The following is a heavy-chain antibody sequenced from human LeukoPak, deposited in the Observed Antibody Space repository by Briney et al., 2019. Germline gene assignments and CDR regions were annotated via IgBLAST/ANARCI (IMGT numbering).Heavy chain of an antibody. J-gene: IGHJ4*01. V-gene: IGHV3-21*01. CDR1: GFTFSSYS. D-gene: IGHD4-17*01. CDR3: ARDPDYGDPNFDD. Sequence: PGGSLRLSCAASGFTFSSYSMNWVRQAPGKGLEWVSSISSSSSYIYYADSVKGRFTISRDNAKNSLYLQMNSLRAEDTAVYYCARDPDYGDPNFDDRGHGTLVTVSS. CDR2: ISSSSSYI.